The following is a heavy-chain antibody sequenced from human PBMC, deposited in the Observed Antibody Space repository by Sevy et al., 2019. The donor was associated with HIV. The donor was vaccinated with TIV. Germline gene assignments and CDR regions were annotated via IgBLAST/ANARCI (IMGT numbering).Heavy chain of an antibody. J-gene: IGHJ4*02. D-gene: IGHD1-26*01. CDR1: GFTFSSYE. Sequence: GGSLRLSCVASGFTFSSYEMNWVRQAPGKGLEWVSSISRSSSYIYHADSVKGRFTISRDNAKNSLHLQMNSLRAKDTAVYYCARWDADRRWYFDYWGQGILVTVSS. CDR2: ISRSSSYI. CDR3: ARWDADRRWYFDY. V-gene: IGHV3-21*01.